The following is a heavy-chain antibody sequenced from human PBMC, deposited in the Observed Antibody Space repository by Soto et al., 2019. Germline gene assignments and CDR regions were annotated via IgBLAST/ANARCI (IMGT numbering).Heavy chain of an antibody. Sequence: EVQLVETGGGLIQPGGSLRLSCAASGFSVGSNYMTWVRQFPGKGLEWVSLIYSNGATDYADYVKGRFSISRDNYKNTLYLQMNNLRAEDTAVYHCARKSDSSHVAEADGVWGRGTLVTVSS. V-gene: IGHV3-53*02. CDR3: ARKSDSSHVAEADGV. CDR2: IYSNGAT. CDR1: GFSVGSNY. D-gene: IGHD2-8*01. J-gene: IGHJ2*01.